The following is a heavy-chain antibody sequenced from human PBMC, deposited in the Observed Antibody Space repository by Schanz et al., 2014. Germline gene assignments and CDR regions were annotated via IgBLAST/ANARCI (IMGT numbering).Heavy chain of an antibody. CDR1: GYTFTDYH. CDR3: AREGTVIRDISGWFDP. J-gene: IGHJ5*02. V-gene: IGHV1-2*06. Sequence: QVQLVQSGAEVQKPGASVKVSCKSSGYTFTDYHIHWVRQAPGQGLEYMGRINPNSGGTNFAQKFQGRVTMTRDTSMSTVYMELSRLRSDDTAVYYCAREGTVIRDISGWFDPWGQGTLVTVSS. D-gene: IGHD1-1*01. CDR2: INPNSGGT.